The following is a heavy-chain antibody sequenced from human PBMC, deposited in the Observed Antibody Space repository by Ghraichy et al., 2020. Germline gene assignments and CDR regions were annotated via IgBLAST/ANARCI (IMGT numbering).Heavy chain of an antibody. D-gene: IGHD1-7*01. Sequence: VKVSCEASGYTVNDYHIHWVRQAPGQGLEWMGWIDPKNGDTNYVQKFQGRVAMTRDTSINTAYVELSSLTSDDTAVYYCARAHPTSWNCIDYWGQGTLVTVAS. J-gene: IGHJ4*02. CDR1: GYTVNDYH. CDR3: ARAHPTSWNCIDY. CDR2: IDPKNGDT. V-gene: IGHV1-2*02.